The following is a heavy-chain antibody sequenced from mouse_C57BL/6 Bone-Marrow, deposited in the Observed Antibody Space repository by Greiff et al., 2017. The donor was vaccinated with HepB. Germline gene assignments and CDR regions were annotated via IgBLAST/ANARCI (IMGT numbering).Heavy chain of an antibody. CDR3: ARDRGRACYWYFDV. CDR1: GFTFSSYA. J-gene: IGHJ1*03. CDR2: ISDGGSYT. V-gene: IGHV5-4*01. D-gene: IGHD1-1*01. Sequence: EVQGVESGGGLVKPGGSLKLSCAASGFTFSSYAMSWVRQTPEKRLEWVATISDGGSYTYYPDNVKSRFTISRDNAKNTLYLQMSHLKSEDTAMYYCARDRGRACYWYFDVWGTGTTVTVSS.